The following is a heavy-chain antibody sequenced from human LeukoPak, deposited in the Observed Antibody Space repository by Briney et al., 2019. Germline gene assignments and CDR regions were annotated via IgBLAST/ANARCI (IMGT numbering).Heavy chain of an antibody. V-gene: IGHV3-30*04. J-gene: IGHJ4*02. CDR2: ISYDGSNK. CDR3: ARDLIWFGELLLDY. Sequence: GRSLRLSCAASGFTFSSYAMHWVRQAPGKGLEWVAVISYDGSNKYYADSVKGRFTTSRDNSKNTLYLQMNSLRAEDTAVYYCARDLIWFGELLLDYWGQGTLVTVSS. CDR1: GFTFSSYA. D-gene: IGHD3-10*01.